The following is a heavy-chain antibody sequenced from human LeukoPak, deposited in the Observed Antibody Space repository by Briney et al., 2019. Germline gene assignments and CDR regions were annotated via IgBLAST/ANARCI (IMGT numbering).Heavy chain of an antibody. CDR1: GFTFSGYG. V-gene: IGHV3-20*04. CDR2: INWNGGSI. Sequence: GGSLRLSCAASGFTFSGYGMSWVRLAPGKGLEWVSGINWNGGSIGYAHSVKGRFTISRDNAKNSLYLQMNSLRAEDTALYYCARVGIYGDYGRYFDYWGQGTLVTVSS. J-gene: IGHJ4*02. CDR3: ARVGIYGDYGRYFDY. D-gene: IGHD4-17*01.